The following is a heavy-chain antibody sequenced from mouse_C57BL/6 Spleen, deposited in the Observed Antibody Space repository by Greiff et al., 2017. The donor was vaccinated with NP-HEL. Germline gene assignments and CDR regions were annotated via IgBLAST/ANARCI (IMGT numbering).Heavy chain of an antibody. CDR1: GYAFTDYE. Sequence: QVQLQQSGAELVRPGASVTLSCKASGYAFTDYEMHWVKQTPVHGLEWIGAIDPETGGTAYNQKFKGKAILTADKSSSTAYMELRSLTSEDSAVYYCTRSPNYYGSPVWGTGTTVTVSS. CDR3: TRSPNYYGSPV. D-gene: IGHD1-1*01. J-gene: IGHJ1*03. CDR2: IDPETGGT. V-gene: IGHV1-15*01.